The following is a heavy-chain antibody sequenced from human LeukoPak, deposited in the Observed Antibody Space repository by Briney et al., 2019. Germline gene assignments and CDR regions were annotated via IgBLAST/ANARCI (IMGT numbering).Heavy chain of an antibody. D-gene: IGHD3-10*01. CDR3: ASLYGAYHSYYYMDV. V-gene: IGHV3-30*04. Sequence: GGSLRLSCAASGFTFSSYAMHWVRQAPGKGLEWVAVISYDGSNKYYADSVKGRFTISRDDSKNMLYLQMNSLRAEDTAVYYCASLYGAYHSYYYMDVWGKGTTVTVSS. CDR1: GFTFSSYA. J-gene: IGHJ6*03. CDR2: ISYDGSNK.